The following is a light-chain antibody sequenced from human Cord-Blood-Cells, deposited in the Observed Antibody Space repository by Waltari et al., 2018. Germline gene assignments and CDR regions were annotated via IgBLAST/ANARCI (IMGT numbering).Light chain of an antibody. CDR1: SSDVGGYNY. V-gene: IGLV2-11*01. CDR2: EVS. CDR3: CSYAGSYTFEVV. Sequence: QSALTQPRSVSGSPGQSVPLSCTGTSSDVGGYNYVSWYQQHPVKAPKLMIYEVSNRTSGVPGRFSGSKSGNTASLTIFGLQAEDEADYYCCSYAGSYTFEVVFGGGTKLTVL. J-gene: IGLJ2*01.